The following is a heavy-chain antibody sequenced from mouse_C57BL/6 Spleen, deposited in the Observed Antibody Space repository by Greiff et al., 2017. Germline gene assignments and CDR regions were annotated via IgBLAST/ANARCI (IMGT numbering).Heavy chain of an antibody. D-gene: IGHD3-2*02. J-gene: IGHJ3*01. V-gene: IGHV1-82*01. Sequence: QVQLQQSGPELVKPGASVKISCKASGYAFSSSWMNWVKQRPGKGLEWIGRIYPGDGDTNYNGKFKGKATLTADKSSSTAYMQLSSLTSEDSAVYVCARHVDSSDPSWFAYWGQGTLVTVSA. CDR1: GYAFSSSW. CDR3: ARHVDSSDPSWFAY. CDR2: IYPGDGDT.